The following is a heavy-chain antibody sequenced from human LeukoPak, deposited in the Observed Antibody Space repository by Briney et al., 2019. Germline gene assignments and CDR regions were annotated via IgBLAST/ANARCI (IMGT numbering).Heavy chain of an antibody. D-gene: IGHD3-10*01. CDR3: ARGGDSLHY. V-gene: IGHV3-66*01. CDR1: GFTVSSNF. CDR2: IYSGGST. Sequence: GGSLRLSCAASGFTVSSNFMTWVRQAPGQGLEWVSVIYSGGSTYYADSVKDRFTISRDNSKNMLYLQMSSLRAEDTAAYYCARGGDSLHYWGQGTLVTVSS. J-gene: IGHJ4*02.